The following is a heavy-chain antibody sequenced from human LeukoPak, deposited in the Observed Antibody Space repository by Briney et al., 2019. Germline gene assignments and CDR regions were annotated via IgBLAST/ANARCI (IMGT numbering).Heavy chain of an antibody. CDR3: AKHQNFGADSIVDF. D-gene: IGHD4-23*01. J-gene: IGHJ4*02. CDR2: IYSGGST. V-gene: IGHV3-53*01. CDR1: GFSVSSNY. Sequence: PGGSLRLSCAASGFSVSSNYMSWVRQAPGKGLEWVSVIYSGGSTYYADSVKGRFTISRDNSKNTVYLQMNSLRAEDAAVYYCAKHQNFGADSIVDFWGQGTLVTVSS.